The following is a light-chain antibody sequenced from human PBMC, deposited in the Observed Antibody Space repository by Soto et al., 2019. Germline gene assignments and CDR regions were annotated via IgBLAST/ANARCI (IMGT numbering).Light chain of an antibody. CDR1: QYISTW. J-gene: IGKJ1*01. V-gene: IGKV1-5*03. CDR3: QQYDSYPWT. Sequence: DTQMTQSPSTLSASVGDRVTIICRASQYISTWLAWYQQKPGKAPKLLIYKASTLESGVPSRFSGSGSGTEFTLTISSLQPGDFATYYCQQYDSYPWTFGQGTKVDIK. CDR2: KAS.